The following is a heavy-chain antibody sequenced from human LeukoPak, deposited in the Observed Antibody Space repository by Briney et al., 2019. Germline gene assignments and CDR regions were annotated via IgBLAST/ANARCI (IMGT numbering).Heavy chain of an antibody. CDR2: INHSGST. D-gene: IGHD2-2*01. J-gene: IGHJ5*02. Sequence: SGTLSLTCAVYGGSFSGYYWSWIRQPPGKGLEWIGEINHSGSTNYKPSLKSRVTISVDTSKNQFSLELSSVTAADTAVYYCARGSGNMGYCSSTSCRILNWFDPWGQGTLVTVSS. V-gene: IGHV4-34*01. CDR3: ARGSGNMGYCSSTSCRILNWFDP. CDR1: GGSFSGYY.